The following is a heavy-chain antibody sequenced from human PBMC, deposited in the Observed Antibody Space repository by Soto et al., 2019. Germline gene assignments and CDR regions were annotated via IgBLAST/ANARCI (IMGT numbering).Heavy chain of an antibody. CDR2: IYYSGST. D-gene: IGHD6-13*01. Sequence: PSETLSLTCTVSGGSISSYYWSWIWQPPGKGLEWIGYIYYSGSTNYNPSLKSRVTISVDTSKNQFSLNLRSVTAADTALYYCARVAAPQAAAGVYFQHWGQGTLVTVSS. J-gene: IGHJ1*01. CDR1: GGSISSYY. V-gene: IGHV4-59*01. CDR3: ARVAAPQAAAGVYFQH.